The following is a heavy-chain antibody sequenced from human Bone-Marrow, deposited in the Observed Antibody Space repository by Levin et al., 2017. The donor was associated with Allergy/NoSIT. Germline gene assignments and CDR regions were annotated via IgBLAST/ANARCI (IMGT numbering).Heavy chain of an antibody. CDR2: ISYDGSNK. J-gene: IGHJ5*02. Sequence: PGGSLRLSCAASGFTFSNYAIHWVRQAPGKGLEWVAVISYDGSNKKYADAVKGRFTISRDNSNNTLYLQMNSLRAEDTAVYYCARAPTPDCSTTRCYVNGWFDPWGQGALVTVSS. V-gene: IGHV3-30-3*01. D-gene: IGHD2-2*01. CDR1: GFTFSNYA. CDR3: ARAPTPDCSTTRCYVNGWFDP.